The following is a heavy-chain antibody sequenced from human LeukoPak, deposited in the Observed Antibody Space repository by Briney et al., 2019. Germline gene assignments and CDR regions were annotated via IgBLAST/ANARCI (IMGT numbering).Heavy chain of an antibody. CDR2: ILPSFGTA. D-gene: IGHD1-26*01. J-gene: IGHJ4*02. V-gene: IGHV1-69*13. Sequence: GASVKVSCKASGGTFSSYAITRVRQAPGQGLEWVGGILPSFGTAKYAQSFQDRVTITAAESTTTAYMDLSSLRSEDTAVYYCARGGDSGNYRRPFDYWGQGTLVTVSS. CDR1: GGTFSSYA. CDR3: ARGGDSGNYRRPFDY.